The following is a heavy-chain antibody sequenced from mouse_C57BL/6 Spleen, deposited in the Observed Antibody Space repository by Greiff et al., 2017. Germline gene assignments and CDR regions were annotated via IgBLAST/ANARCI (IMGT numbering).Heavy chain of an antibody. CDR2: IYPGSGST. Sequence: LQQPGAELVKPGASVKMSCKASGYTFTSYWITWVKQRPGQGLEWIGDIYPGSGSTNYNEKFKSKATLTVDTSSSTAYMQLSSLTSEDSAVYYCARSGYYGSSYRDYAMDYWGQGTSVTVSS. J-gene: IGHJ4*01. V-gene: IGHV1-55*01. CDR1: GYTFTSYW. CDR3: ARSGYYGSSYRDYAMDY. D-gene: IGHD1-1*01.